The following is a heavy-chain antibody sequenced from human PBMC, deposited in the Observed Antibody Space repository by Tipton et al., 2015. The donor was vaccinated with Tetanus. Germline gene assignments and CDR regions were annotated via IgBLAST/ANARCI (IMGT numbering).Heavy chain of an antibody. CDR1: GFTFIGYD. D-gene: IGHD3-16*01. J-gene: IGHJ6*02. CDR2: IDISGGSL. Sequence: SLRLSCAASGFTFIGYDMNWARQAPGKGLEWISYIDISGGSLYYADSVEGRFTISRDNSKNTLYLQMNSLRAEDTAVYYCAKGAFGDFYYYGMDVWGQGTTVTVSS. V-gene: IGHV3-23*01. CDR3: AKGAFGDFYYYGMDV.